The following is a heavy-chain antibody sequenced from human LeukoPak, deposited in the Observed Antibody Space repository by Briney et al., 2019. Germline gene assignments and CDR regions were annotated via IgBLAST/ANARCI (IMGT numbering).Heavy chain of an antibody. CDR2: ISSSSSYI. V-gene: IGHV3-21*01. CDR1: GFTFSSYS. CDR3: ARDPSRAGSYPFDY. Sequence: GGSLRLSCAAPGFTFSSYSMTWVRQAPGKGLEWVSSISSSSSYIYYADSVKGRFTISRDNAKNSLYLQMNSLRAEDTAVYYCARDPSRAGSYPFDYWGQGTLVTVSS. J-gene: IGHJ4*02. D-gene: IGHD1-26*01.